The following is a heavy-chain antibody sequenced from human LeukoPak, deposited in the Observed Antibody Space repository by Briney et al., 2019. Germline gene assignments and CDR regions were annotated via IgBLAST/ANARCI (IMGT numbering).Heavy chain of an antibody. CDR3: AKALAASGSQWFDS. J-gene: IGHJ5*01. D-gene: IGHD3-10*01. V-gene: IGHV3-23*01. CDR1: GFTFRSYA. Sequence: GGSLRLSCTASGFTFRSYALSWVRQSPGKGQEWVSAIIGNGDRTYYADSVEGRLTISRDNSKNTLYLQMNSLRVEDTAVYYCAKALAASGSQWFDSWGQGTLVTVSS. CDR2: IIGNGDRT.